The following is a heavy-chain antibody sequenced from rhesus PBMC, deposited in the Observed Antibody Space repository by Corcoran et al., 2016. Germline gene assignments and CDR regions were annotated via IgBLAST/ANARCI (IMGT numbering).Heavy chain of an antibody. V-gene: IGHV1-138*01. Sequence: QVQLVQSGAEVKKPGSSVTVSCCTSGSTFTDYYLTWVRQAPGQGLEWMGEINTKTGGADFAQKFQGRIIMTRDTSTSTADMKLTSLTSEDTAIYYCIRGGYGTVVDYWGQGVLVTVSS. CDR1: GSTFTDYY. J-gene: IGHJ4*01. D-gene: IGHD4-29*01. CDR2: INTKTGGA. CDR3: IRGGYGTVVDY.